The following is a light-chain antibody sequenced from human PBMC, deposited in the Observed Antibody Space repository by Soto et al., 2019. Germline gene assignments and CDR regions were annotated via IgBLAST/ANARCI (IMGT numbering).Light chain of an antibody. CDR3: SSYTSSSPYV. V-gene: IGLV2-14*01. J-gene: IGLJ1*01. CDR1: SSDVGGYNY. Sequence: QSGLTQPASVSGSPGQSITISCTGTSSDVGGYNYVSWYQQHPGKAPKLMIYDVSNRPSGVSNRFSGSKSGNTASLTISGLQAEDEADYYCSSYTSSSPYVFGTGTKVTVL. CDR2: DVS.